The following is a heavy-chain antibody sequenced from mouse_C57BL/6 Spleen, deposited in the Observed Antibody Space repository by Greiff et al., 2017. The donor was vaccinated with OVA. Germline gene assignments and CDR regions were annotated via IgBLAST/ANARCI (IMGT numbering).Heavy chain of an antibody. CDR3: ARQRAQARGYYCDC. CDR1: GFTFSDYG. J-gene: IGHJ2*01. CDR2: LSNLAYSI. D-gene: IGHD3-2*02. Sequence: EVMLVESGGGLVQPGGSLKLSCAASGFTFSDYGMAWVRQAPRTGPEWVAFLSNLAYSIYYADTVTGRFTLSRENAKNTLYLEMVSLRSEDTAMYYCARQRAQARGYYCDCWGKGTTLTVSS. V-gene: IGHV5-15*01.